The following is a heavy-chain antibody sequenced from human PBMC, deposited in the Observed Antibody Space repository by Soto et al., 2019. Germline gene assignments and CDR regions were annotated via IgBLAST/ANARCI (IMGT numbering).Heavy chain of an antibody. V-gene: IGHV4-39*01. CDR2: IFYGHGT. CDR1: GGSVTSSTSS. Sequence: QVQLQESGPGLVNPSETLSLTCTVSGGSVTSSTSSCAWVRQPPGKGLHWIGTIFYGHGTYYNPSLESRVTICLDTSKMQFSLELTSVTAADTAVYYCARQPTGYPNWFDAWGRGILVIVSS. D-gene: IGHD3-9*01. J-gene: IGHJ5*02. CDR3: ARQPTGYPNWFDA.